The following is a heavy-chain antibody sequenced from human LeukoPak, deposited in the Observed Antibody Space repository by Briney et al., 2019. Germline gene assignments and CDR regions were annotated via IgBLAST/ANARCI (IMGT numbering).Heavy chain of an antibody. Sequence: GGSLRLSCAASGFTFSTYVMHWVRQAPGKGLEWVAVIWYDGSNKYYADSLKGRFTISRDNSKNTLYLQMNSLRPDDTAVYFCAKDGPADPEARLRGPQGRAFDLWGQGTMVTVSS. V-gene: IGHV3-33*06. CDR3: AKDGPADPEARLRGPQGRAFDL. CDR2: IWYDGSNK. J-gene: IGHJ3*01. CDR1: GFTFSTYV. D-gene: IGHD4-17*01.